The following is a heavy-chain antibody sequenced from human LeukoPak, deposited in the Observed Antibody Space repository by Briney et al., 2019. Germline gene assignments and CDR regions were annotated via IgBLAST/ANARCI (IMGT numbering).Heavy chain of an antibody. CDR2: IKSKTDGGTT. V-gene: IGHV3-15*01. Sequence: PGGSLRLSCAASGFTFSSYAMSWVRQAPGKGLEWVGRIKSKTDGGTTDYAAPVKGRFTISRDDSKNTLYLQMNSLKTEDTAVYYCTTGTWASIAYWGQGTLVTVSS. CDR3: TTGTWASIAY. J-gene: IGHJ4*02. CDR1: GFTFSSYA. D-gene: IGHD6-13*01.